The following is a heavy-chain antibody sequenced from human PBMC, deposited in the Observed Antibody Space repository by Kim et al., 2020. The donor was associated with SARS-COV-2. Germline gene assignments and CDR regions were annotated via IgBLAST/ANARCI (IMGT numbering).Heavy chain of an antibody. CDR3: GRLFSWAVGATEYFD. CDR1: GGSITSSSKYS. CDR2: IYYTGTT. J-gene: IGHJ4*01. D-gene: IGHD1-26*01. V-gene: IGHV4-39*02. Sequence: SETLSLTCSVSGGSITSSSKYSWGWVRQPPGKALEWIGSIYYTGTTYYNPSLKSRLTISVDTSKNHFSLRLKSVTAADTAVYYCGRLFSWAVGATEYFD.